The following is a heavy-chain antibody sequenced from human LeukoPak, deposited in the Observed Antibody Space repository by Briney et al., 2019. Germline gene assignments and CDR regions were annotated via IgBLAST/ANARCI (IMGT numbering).Heavy chain of an antibody. V-gene: IGHV1-69*01. Sequence: GSSVKVSCKASVGTFSSYAISWVRQAPGQGLEWMGGIIPIFGTANYAQKFQGRVTIPVDESTSTAYMEMSSLRSEDTAVYYCARGPLWFRELHNWFDPWGQGTLVTVSS. CDR2: IIPIFGTA. CDR3: ARGPLWFRELHNWFDP. CDR1: VGTFSSYA. J-gene: IGHJ5*02. D-gene: IGHD3-10*01.